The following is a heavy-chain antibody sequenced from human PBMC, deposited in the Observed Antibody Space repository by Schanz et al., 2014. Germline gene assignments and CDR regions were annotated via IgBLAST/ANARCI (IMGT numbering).Heavy chain of an antibody. V-gene: IGHV1-46*01. CDR2: INPSVGNT. CDR3: ATGPHIVVAFDY. Sequence: QLMQSGSEVRKPGASVKVSCKASGYTFTSYYIHWFRQAPGQGLEWMGLINPSVGNTNYAQKFQGRVTMTEDTSTGTAYMELRSLTSEDTAVYYCATGPHIVVAFDYWGQGTLVTVSS. D-gene: IGHD2-21*01. J-gene: IGHJ4*02. CDR1: GYTFTSYY.